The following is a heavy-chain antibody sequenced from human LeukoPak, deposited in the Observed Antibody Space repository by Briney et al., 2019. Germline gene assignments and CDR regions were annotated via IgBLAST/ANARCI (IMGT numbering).Heavy chain of an antibody. CDR2: ISYDGSNK. Sequence: GGSLRLSCAASGFTFSSYGMHWVRPAPGKGLEWVAVISYDGSNKYYADSVKGRFTISRDNSKNTLYLQMNSLRAEDTAVYYCAKDRRFGELEDYWGQGTLVTVSS. CDR3: AKDRRFGELEDY. CDR1: GFTFSSYG. D-gene: IGHD3-10*01. J-gene: IGHJ4*02. V-gene: IGHV3-30*18.